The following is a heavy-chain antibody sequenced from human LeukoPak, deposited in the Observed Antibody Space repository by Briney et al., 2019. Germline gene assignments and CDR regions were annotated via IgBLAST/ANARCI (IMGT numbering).Heavy chain of an antibody. CDR1: GFTFSSYW. J-gene: IGHJ4*02. CDR2: IKQDGSEK. D-gene: IGHD1-26*01. CDR3: ARDEFFGSYYYFDH. Sequence: GGSLRLSCAASGFTFSSYWMSWVRQAPGKGLEWVANIKQDGSEKYYVDSVKGRFTISRDNAKNSLYLQMNSLRAEDTAVYYCARDEFFGSYYYFDHWGQGTLVTVSS. V-gene: IGHV3-7*01.